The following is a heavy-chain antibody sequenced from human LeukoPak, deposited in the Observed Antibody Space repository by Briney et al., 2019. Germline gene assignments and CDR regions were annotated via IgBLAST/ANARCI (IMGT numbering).Heavy chain of an antibody. V-gene: IGHV1-69*04. Sequence: SVKVSCKASGGTFSSYAISWVRQAPGQELEWMGRIIPILGIANYAQKFQGRVTITADKSTSTAYMELSSLRSEDTAVYYCASDVVVAAGAFDIWGQGTMVTVSS. J-gene: IGHJ3*02. CDR2: IIPILGIA. CDR3: ASDVVVAAGAFDI. D-gene: IGHD2-15*01. CDR1: GGTFSSYA.